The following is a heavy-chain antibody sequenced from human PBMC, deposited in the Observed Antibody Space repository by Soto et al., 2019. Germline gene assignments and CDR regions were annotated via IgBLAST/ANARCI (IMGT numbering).Heavy chain of an antibody. J-gene: IGHJ6*02. CDR2: MHAGNGNT. CDR1: GYTFTSYA. CDR3: GRDCPNVFMDV. V-gene: IGHV1-3*01. Sequence: ASVKVSSTASGYTFTSYALHSVRQAPRQRLGWLGWMHAGNGNTKYSQKLQGEATKTRETSESPAYMDLSSLRTEGTAVYCCGRDCPNVFMDVWGQGTTVTVSS.